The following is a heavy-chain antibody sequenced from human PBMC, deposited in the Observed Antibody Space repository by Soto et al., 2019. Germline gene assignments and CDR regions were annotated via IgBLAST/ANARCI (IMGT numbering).Heavy chain of an antibody. V-gene: IGHV4-59*01. CDR1: GGSISSDY. Sequence: QVQLQESGPGLVKPSETLSLTCTVSGGSISSDYWSWIRQPPGKGLEWIGYIYYSGNTNYNPSLKSRVTISVDTSKNQFSLTLSSLTAADTAVYYCARASGYGWGSWFDPWGQGTLVTVSS. CDR2: IYYSGNT. CDR3: ARASGYGWGSWFDP. D-gene: IGHD3-16*01. J-gene: IGHJ5*02.